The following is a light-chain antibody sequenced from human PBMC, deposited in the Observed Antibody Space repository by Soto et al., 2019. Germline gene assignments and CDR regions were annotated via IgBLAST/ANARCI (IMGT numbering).Light chain of an antibody. CDR1: QSVSNNY. J-gene: IGKJ1*01. CDR2: GAS. Sequence: NVLTRSPGTLSLSLGERGSLSYRASQSVSNNYLAWYQQKPGQAPRLLIYGASNRATGIPDRFSGSGSGTDFTLTISRLEPEDFAVYYCQQYGSSGTFGQGTKVDIK. CDR3: QQYGSSGT. V-gene: IGKV3-20*01.